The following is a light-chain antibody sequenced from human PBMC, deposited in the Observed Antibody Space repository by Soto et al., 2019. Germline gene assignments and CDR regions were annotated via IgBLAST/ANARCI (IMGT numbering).Light chain of an antibody. Sequence: DIQMTQSPSSLSASVGDRVTITCRASQSISSYLNWYQQKPGKAPKLLIYAASSLQSGVPSRFSGSGSGTDFTLNISSLQPEDFATYYCQQSYSTPPTFGQGTKVAIK. J-gene: IGKJ1*01. CDR2: AAS. CDR1: QSISSY. CDR3: QQSYSTPPT. V-gene: IGKV1-39*01.